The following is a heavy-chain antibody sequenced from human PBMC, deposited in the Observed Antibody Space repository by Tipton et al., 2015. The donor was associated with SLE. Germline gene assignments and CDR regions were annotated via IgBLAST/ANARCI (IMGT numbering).Heavy chain of an antibody. Sequence: TLSLTCTVSGGSISSYYWSWIRQPPGKGLEWIGYIYYSGSTNYNPSLKSRVTISVDTSKNQFSLKLSSVTAADTAVYYCAREVLSTVVYWYFDLWGRGTLVTVSS. CDR1: GGSISSYY. CDR2: IYYSGST. J-gene: IGHJ2*01. D-gene: IGHD4-23*01. CDR3: AREVLSTVVYWYFDL. V-gene: IGHV4-59*01.